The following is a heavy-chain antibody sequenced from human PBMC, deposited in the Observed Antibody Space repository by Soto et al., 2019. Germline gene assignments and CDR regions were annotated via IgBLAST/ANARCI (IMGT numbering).Heavy chain of an antibody. J-gene: IGHJ6*02. CDR2: INHSGST. D-gene: IGHD2-15*01. CDR1: GGSFSGYY. CDR3: ARGTLSGYYYYGMDV. V-gene: IGHV4-34*01. Sequence: SETLSLTCAVYGGSFSGYYWSWIRQPPGKGLEWIGEINHSGSTNYNPSLKSRVTISVDTSKNQFSLKLSSVTAADTAVYYCARGTLSGYYYYGMDVWGQGTTVTVSS.